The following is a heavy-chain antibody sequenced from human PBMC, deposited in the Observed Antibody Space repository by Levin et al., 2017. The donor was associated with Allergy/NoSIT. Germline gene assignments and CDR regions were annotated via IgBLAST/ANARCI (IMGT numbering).Heavy chain of an antibody. CDR3: ARIRVILTGYYRGSQASYYYGMDV. Sequence: SETLSLTCAVYGGSFSDYSWSWIRQPPGKGLEWIGDISHSGSTNYNPSLKGRVTISIDTSKNQFSLELSSVTAADTAVYYCARIRVILTGYYRGSQASYYYGMDVWGRGTTVTVSS. CDR1: GGSFSDYS. CDR2: ISHSGST. V-gene: IGHV4-34*01. D-gene: IGHD3-9*01. J-gene: IGHJ6*02.